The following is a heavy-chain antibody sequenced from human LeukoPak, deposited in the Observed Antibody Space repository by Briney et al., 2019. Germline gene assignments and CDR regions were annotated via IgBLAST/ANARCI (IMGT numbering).Heavy chain of an antibody. J-gene: IGHJ5*02. CDR2: INHSGST. Sequence: SETLSLTCAVYGGSFSGYYWSWIRQPPGKGLEWIGEINHSGSTNYNPSLKSRVTISVDTSKNQFSLKLSSVTAADTAVYYCARVGQRGFDPWGQGTLVTVSS. CDR3: ARVGQRGFDP. V-gene: IGHV4-34*01. D-gene: IGHD6-25*01. CDR1: GGSFSGYY.